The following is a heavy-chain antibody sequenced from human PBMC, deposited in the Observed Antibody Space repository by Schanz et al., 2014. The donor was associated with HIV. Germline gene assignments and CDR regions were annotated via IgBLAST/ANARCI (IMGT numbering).Heavy chain of an antibody. Sequence: EVQLLESGGGLVQPGGSLRLSCAASTFTFNNYDMGWVRQAPGKGLEWVSGISGNGGSTYHADSVKGRFTISRDNSKNTLYLQMNSLRAEDTAVYYCTKEVPPEVWGQGTTVTVSS. CDR1: TFTFNNYD. J-gene: IGHJ6*02. CDR2: ISGNGGST. V-gene: IGHV3-23*01. CDR3: TKEVPPEV. D-gene: IGHD1-1*01.